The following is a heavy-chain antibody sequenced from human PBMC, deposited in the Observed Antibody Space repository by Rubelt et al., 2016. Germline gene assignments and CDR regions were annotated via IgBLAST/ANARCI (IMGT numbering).Heavy chain of an antibody. CDR3: AKSLGYGKYSYGLDV. Sequence: VQLVESGGGVVQPGRSLRLSCAASGFTFSSYAMSWVRQAPGKGLEWVSAISGSGGSTYYADSVKGRFTISRDNSKNTLNLQMNSLRAEDTAIYFCAKSLGYGKYSYGLDVWGQGTTVTVSS. V-gene: IGHV3-23*04. CDR1: GFTFSSYA. J-gene: IGHJ6*02. CDR2: ISGSGGST. D-gene: IGHD5-12*01.